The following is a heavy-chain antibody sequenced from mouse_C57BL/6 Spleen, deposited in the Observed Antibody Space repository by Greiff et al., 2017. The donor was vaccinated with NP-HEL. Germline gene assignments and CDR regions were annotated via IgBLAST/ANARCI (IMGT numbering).Heavy chain of an antibody. J-gene: IGHJ4*01. D-gene: IGHD2-4*01. CDR3: ARGDDYDVGDYYAMDY. Sequence: EVKLMESGGGLVKPGGSLKLSCAASGFTFSDYGMHWVRQAPEKGLEWVAYISSGSSTICYADTVKGRFTISRDNAKNTLFLQMTSLRSEDTAMYYCARGDDYDVGDYYAMDYWGQGTSVTVSS. V-gene: IGHV5-17*01. CDR2: ISSGSSTI. CDR1: GFTFSDYG.